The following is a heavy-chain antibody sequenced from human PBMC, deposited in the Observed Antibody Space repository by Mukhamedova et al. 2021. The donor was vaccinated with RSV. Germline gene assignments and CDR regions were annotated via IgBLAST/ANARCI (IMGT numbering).Heavy chain of an antibody. CDR2: IYYSGST. D-gene: IGHD6-19*01. J-gene: IGHJ4*02. CDR3: ASVCPSIPVPDG. Sequence: IYYSGSTYYNPSLRSRVTISVDTSKNQVSLKLTSVTAADTAVYYCASVCPSIPVPDGWGQGTLVTVSS. V-gene: IGHV4-39*07.